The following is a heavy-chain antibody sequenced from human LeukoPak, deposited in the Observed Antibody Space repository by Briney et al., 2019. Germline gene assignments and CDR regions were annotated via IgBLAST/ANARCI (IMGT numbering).Heavy chain of an antibody. CDR1: GFTFSSYG. CDR2: ISGSGGST. J-gene: IGHJ5*02. Sequence: GGSLRLSCAASGFTFSSYGMSWVRQAPGKGLEWVSAISGSGGSTYYADSVKGRFTISRDNSKNTLYLQMNSLRAEDTAVYYCAAMNYDYVWGSYRYNWFDPWGQGTLVTVSS. V-gene: IGHV3-23*01. CDR3: AAMNYDYVWGSYRYNWFDP. D-gene: IGHD3-16*02.